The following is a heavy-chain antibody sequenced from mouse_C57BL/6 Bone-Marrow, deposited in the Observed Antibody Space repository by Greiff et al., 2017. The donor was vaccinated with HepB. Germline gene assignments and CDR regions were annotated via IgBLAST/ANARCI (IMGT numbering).Heavy chain of an antibody. CDR2: ISSGSSTI. D-gene: IGHD1-1*01. CDR3: ATRIATVAYWYFDV. V-gene: IGHV5-17*01. J-gene: IGHJ1*03. Sequence: EVHLVESGGGLVKPGGSLKLSCAASGFTFSDYGMHWVRQAPEKGLEWVAYISSGSSTIYYADTVKGRFTISRDNAKNTLFLQMTSLRSEDTAMYYCATRIATVAYWYFDVWGTGTTVTVSS. CDR1: GFTFSDYG.